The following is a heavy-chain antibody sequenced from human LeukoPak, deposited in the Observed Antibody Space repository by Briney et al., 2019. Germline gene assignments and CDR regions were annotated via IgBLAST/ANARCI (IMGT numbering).Heavy chain of an antibody. CDR1: GGSFSGYY. V-gene: IGHV4-34*01. Sequence: SETLSLTCAVYGGSFSGYYWSWIRQPPGKGLEWIGEINHSGSTNYNPSLKSRVIISVDTSKNQFSLKLSSVTAADTAVYYCARHYDSSGYWYYFNYWGQGTLVTVSS. D-gene: IGHD3-22*01. CDR3: ARHYDSSGYWYYFNY. J-gene: IGHJ4*02. CDR2: INHSGST.